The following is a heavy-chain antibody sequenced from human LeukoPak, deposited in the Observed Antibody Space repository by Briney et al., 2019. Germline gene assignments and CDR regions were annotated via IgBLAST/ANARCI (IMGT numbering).Heavy chain of an antibody. V-gene: IGHV3-23*01. CDR2: ISGSGGST. CDR3: AKGPLLWD. CDR1: GFTFSSSA. J-gene: IGHJ4*02. D-gene: IGHD2/OR15-2a*01. Sequence: HAGGSLRLSCAASGFTFSSSAVSWVRQAPGKGLEWVSSISGSGGSTYYADSVKGRFTISRDNSKNTLYLQMNSLRAEDTAVYNCAKGPLLWDWGQGTLVTVSS.